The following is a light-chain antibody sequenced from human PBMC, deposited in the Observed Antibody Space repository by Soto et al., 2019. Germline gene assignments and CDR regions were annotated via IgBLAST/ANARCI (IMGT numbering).Light chain of an antibody. CDR3: YLSYSTLPLT. CDR2: AAS. V-gene: IGKV1-39*01. CDR1: QGISSY. J-gene: IGKJ4*01. Sequence: DIQMTQSPSSLSASVGDRVTITCRASQGISSYLNWYQQKPGKAPKLLIYAASTLQTGVPPTISGSGSGTDVISPIISRQPQEGATYSYYLSYSTLPLTFGGGTKVEIQ.